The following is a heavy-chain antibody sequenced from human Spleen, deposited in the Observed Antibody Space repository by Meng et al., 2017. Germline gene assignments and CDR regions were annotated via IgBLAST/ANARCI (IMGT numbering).Heavy chain of an antibody. D-gene: IGHD4-11*01. J-gene: IGHJ4*02. V-gene: IGHV4-34*01. CDR2: INHSGST. Sequence: QGQPQQWGAGIVKPSQPLAPTCSAYGGSFRGYDWSLIRQPPGKGLEWIGEINHSGSTNCNPSLESRATISVDTSQNNLSLKLSSVTAADSAVYYCARGPTTMAHDFDYWGQGTLVTVSS. CDR3: ARGPTTMAHDFDY. CDR1: GGSFRGYD.